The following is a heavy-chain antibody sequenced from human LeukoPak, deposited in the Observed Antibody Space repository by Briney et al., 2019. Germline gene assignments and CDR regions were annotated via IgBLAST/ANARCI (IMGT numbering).Heavy chain of an antibody. CDR2: IYHSGST. Sequence: TGGSLRLSCAASGFTFSNYAMSWVRQPPGKGLEWIGEIYHSGSTNYNPSLKSRVTISVDKSKNQFSLKLSSVTAADTAVYYCARDQGIAVAGRPRGDAFDIWGQGTMVTVSS. J-gene: IGHJ3*02. CDR3: ARDQGIAVAGRPRGDAFDI. CDR1: GFTFSNYAM. V-gene: IGHV4-4*02. D-gene: IGHD6-19*01.